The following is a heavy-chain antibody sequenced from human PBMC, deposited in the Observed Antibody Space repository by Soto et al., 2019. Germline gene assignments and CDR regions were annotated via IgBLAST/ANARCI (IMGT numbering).Heavy chain of an antibody. V-gene: IGHV3-74*01. CDR3: VRGAKGGYYVDV. CDR2: IKSDGTIT. D-gene: IGHD6-13*01. CDR1: GFPFSSYW. J-gene: IGHJ6*03. Sequence: EVQLVESGGGSVQPGESLRLSCAASGFPFSSYWIHWVRQAPGKGLVWVSRIKSDGTITNYADSLKGRLTISRDNAENTVYLQMNSLRVEDTAVYYCVRGAKGGYYVDVWGKGTTVTVSS.